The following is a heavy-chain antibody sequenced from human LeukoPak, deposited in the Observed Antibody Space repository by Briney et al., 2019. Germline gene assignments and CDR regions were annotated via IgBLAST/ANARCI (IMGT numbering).Heavy chain of an antibody. CDR1: GGSISSSNW. J-gene: IGHJ5*02. V-gene: IGHV4-4*02. CDR2: IYHSGTT. Sequence: PSGTLSLTCAVSGGSISSSNWWSWVRQPPGKGLEWIGEIYHSGTTYYNSSLKSRVTISVDTSKNQFSLKLSSVTAADTAVYYCARHMTTVTTIYWFDPWGQGTLVTVSS. D-gene: IGHD4-17*01. CDR3: ARHMTTVTTIYWFDP.